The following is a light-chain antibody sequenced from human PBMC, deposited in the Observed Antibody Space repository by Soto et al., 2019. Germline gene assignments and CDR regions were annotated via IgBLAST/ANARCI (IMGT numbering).Light chain of an antibody. V-gene: IGKV1-5*01. J-gene: IGKJ1*01. Sequence: GDRVTITCRASQSINSWLAWYQQKPGKAPKLLIFDASSLERGVSSRFSGSGSGTDFTLTIDSLQPDDFAIYYCQQCFSIPPTFGHGTKVDIK. CDR3: QQCFSIPPT. CDR2: DAS. CDR1: QSINSW.